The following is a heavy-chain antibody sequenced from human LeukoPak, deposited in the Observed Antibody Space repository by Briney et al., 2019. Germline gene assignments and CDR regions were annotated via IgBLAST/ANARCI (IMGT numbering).Heavy chain of an antibody. CDR2: ISYDGSNK. D-gene: IGHD3-9*01. CDR3: AKDGAIFDWLLYGFDY. CDR1: GFTFSTYT. J-gene: IGHJ4*02. V-gene: IGHV3-30*04. Sequence: GGSLRLSCAASGFTFSTYTMHWVRQTPGKGLEWVAAIISYDGSNKYYAESVKGRFTISRDNSKNTLYLQMNSLRAEDTAVYYCAKDGAIFDWLLYGFDYWGQGTLVTVSS.